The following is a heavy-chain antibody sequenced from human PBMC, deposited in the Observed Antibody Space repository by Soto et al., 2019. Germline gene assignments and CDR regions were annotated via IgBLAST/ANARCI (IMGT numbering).Heavy chain of an antibody. J-gene: IGHJ4*02. V-gene: IGHV3-11*01. CDR2: IDSRGRTL. Sequence: GGSLRLSCVASGVTFSDYSMSWIRQAPGKGLEWLAFIDSRGRTLSYADSVRGRFTISRDNAEKSEYLQMDSLSAADSAVYYCARQSARNYIDSWGQGNSVTVSS. D-gene: IGHD6-6*01. CDR1: GVTFSDYS. CDR3: ARQSARNYIDS.